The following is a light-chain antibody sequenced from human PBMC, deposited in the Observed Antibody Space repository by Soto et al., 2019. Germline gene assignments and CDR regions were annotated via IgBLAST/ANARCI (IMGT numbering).Light chain of an antibody. Sequence: DIQMTQSPSTLSASVGDRVTIPCRASQSIRSWLAWYQQKPVKAPKLLIYDASSLQSGVPSRFSGSGSGTEFTLTISSLQPDDFATYYCQQYNSYPGTFGQGTKVDIK. J-gene: IGKJ1*01. CDR3: QQYNSYPGT. CDR2: DAS. CDR1: QSIRSW. V-gene: IGKV1-5*01.